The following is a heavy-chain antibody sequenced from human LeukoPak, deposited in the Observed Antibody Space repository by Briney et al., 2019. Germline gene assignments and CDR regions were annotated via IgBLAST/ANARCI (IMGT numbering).Heavy chain of an antibody. V-gene: IGHV3-23*01. D-gene: IGHD3-22*01. J-gene: IGHJ4*02. CDR1: GFTFSSYA. CDR3: VKRVHYYYDMAFDY. CDR2: ISGSGGST. Sequence: GGSLRLSCAASGFTFSSYAMSWVRQAPGKGLEWVSAISGSGGSTYYADSVKGRFTISRDNSKNTLYLQMNSLRAEDTAVYYCVKRVHYYYDMAFDYWGQGTLVTVSS.